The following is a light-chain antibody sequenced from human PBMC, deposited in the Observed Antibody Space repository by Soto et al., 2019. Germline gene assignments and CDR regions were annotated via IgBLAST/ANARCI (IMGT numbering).Light chain of an antibody. CDR3: AAWDDSLNVVV. V-gene: IGLV1-44*01. CDR1: SSNIGSHT. J-gene: IGLJ2*01. Sequence: QPVLTQPPSASGTPGQRVTISCSGSSSNIGSHTVNWYQQLPGTAPKLLIYSNNQRPSGVPDRFSGSKFGTSASLAISGLQSEDEADYYCAAWDDSLNVVVFGGGTKLTVL. CDR2: SNN.